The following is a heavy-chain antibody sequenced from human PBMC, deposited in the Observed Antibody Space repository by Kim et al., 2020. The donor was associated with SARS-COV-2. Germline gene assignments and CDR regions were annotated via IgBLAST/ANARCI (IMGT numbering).Heavy chain of an antibody. CDR3: ALHLATAMYSYYHGMDV. CDR2: ISPYNGNA. Sequence: ASVKVSCKASGYTFTNYGISWVRQAPGQGLEWMGWISPYNGNANFAQKLQGRVTITTDKSTSTAYMELRSLRSDDTAVYYCALHLATAMYSYYHGMDVGGQGTTVTLSS. CDR1: GYTFTNYG. V-gene: IGHV1-18*01. J-gene: IGHJ6*02. D-gene: IGHD5-18*01.